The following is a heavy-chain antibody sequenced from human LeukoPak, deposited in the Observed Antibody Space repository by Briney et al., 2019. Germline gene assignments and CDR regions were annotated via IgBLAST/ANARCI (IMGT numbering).Heavy chain of an antibody. CDR1: GYTFTGYY. CDR2: INPSSGGT. J-gene: IGHJ4*02. Sequence: ASVKVSCKASGYTFTGYYMHWVRQAPGQGLEWMGWINPSSGGTNYAQKFQGRVTMTRDTSISTAYMELSRLRSDDTAVYYCARELRTYYYGSGSYPKLFDYWGQGTLVTVSS. D-gene: IGHD3-10*01. CDR3: ARELRTYYYGSGSYPKLFDY. V-gene: IGHV1-2*02.